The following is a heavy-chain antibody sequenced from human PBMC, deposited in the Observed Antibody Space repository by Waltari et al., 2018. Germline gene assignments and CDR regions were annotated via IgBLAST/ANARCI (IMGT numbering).Heavy chain of an antibody. CDR1: GGPISGAYS. Sequence: QLQLQESGPGLVKPSETLSLICTVPGGPISGAYSGDWIRQSPGTGLEWIVEVSSGGNTNYNPSLKGRVTISTDTSKNQFSLRLRSVTAADTAVYYCARHRGVHTGFHGLDPWGQGTLVTVSS. CDR2: VSSGGNT. J-gene: IGHJ5*02. CDR3: ARHRGVHTGFHGLDP. D-gene: IGHD3-10*01. V-gene: IGHV4-39*01.